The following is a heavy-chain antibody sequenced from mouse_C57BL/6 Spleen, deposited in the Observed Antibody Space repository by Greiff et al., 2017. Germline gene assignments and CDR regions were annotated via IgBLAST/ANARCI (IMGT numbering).Heavy chain of an antibody. V-gene: IGHV5-6*01. Sequence: EVMLVESGGDLVKPGGSLKLSCAASGFTFSSYGMSWVRQTPDKRLEWVATISSGGSYTYYPDSVKGRFTISRDNAKNTLYLQMSSLKSEDTAMYYCARHPDGYPYYFDYWGQGTTLTVSS. CDR2: ISSGGSYT. CDR3: ARHPDGYPYYFDY. CDR1: GFTFSSYG. J-gene: IGHJ2*01. D-gene: IGHD2-3*01.